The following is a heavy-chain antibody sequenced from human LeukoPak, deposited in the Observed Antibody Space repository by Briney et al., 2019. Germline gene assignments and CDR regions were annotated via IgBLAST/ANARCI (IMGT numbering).Heavy chain of an antibody. CDR3: ARDPSYASSWYHYMDV. V-gene: IGHV3-48*04. D-gene: IGHD6-13*01. CDR1: EFTFVRYA. CDR2: ISSSSAKI. J-gene: IGHJ6*03. Sequence: GGSLTLPCAASEFTFVRYAMNWVRQAPGKGREGVSYISSSSAKIDYAESVKGRFTISRDNSKNSLYLQMDSLRAEDTAVYYCARDPSYASSWYHYMDVWGKGTTVTVSS.